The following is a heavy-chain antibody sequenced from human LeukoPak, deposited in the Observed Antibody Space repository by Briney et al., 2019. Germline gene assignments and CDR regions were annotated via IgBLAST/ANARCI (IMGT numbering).Heavy chain of an antibody. CDR3: ARDQGRLSTSWYTGY. V-gene: IGHV1-2*06. CDR1: GYIFTGYY. J-gene: IGHJ4*02. CDR2: INPDSGNT. D-gene: IGHD6-13*01. Sequence: ASVKVSCKASGYIFTGYYIHWVRQAPGQGLEWMGRINPDSGNTIFAQRFQGRVTMSRDTSITTAYMEVSRLRPDDTAVYFCARDQGRLSTSWYTGYWGQGIQVTVSS.